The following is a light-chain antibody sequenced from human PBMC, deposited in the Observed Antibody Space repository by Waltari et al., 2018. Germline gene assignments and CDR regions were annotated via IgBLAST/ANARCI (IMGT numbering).Light chain of an antibody. J-gene: IGKJ1*01. CDR1: QSVLYRSNNENY. V-gene: IGKV4-1*01. CDR3: QQYYNTPLT. Sequence: DIVMTQSPDSLAVSLGERATINCKSSQSVLYRSNNENYLFWYQQKPGQPPKLIIIWASTREAGVPDRFSGSGSGTDVTLNISSLQAEDVAVYYCQQYYNTPLTFGQGTKVEIK. CDR2: WAS.